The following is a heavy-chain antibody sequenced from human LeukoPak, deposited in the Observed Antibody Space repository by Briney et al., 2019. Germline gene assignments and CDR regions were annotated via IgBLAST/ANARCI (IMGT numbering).Heavy chain of an antibody. CDR3: ARGQTYYYDSSGYWHKDAFDI. D-gene: IGHD3-22*01. J-gene: IGHJ3*02. CDR1: GGSISSYY. V-gene: IGHV4-34*01. CDR2: INHSGST. Sequence: PSETLSLTCTVSGGSISSYYWSWIRQPPGKGLEWIGEINHSGSTNYNPSLKSRVTISVDTSKNQFSLKLSSVTAADTAVYYCARGQTYYYDSSGYWHKDAFDIWGQGAMVTVSS.